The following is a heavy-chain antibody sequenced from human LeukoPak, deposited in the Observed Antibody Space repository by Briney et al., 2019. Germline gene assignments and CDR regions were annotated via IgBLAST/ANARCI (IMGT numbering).Heavy chain of an antibody. J-gene: IGHJ6*03. CDR1: GYTFTSYA. V-gene: IGHV1-3*01. CDR2: INAGNGNT. CDR3: AREVGQRWLQLDYYYMDV. D-gene: IGHD5-24*01. Sequence: ASVKVSCKASGYTFTSYAMHWVRQAPGQRLEWMGWINAGNGNTKYSQKFQGRVTMTTDTSTSTGYMELRSLRSDDTAVYYCAREVGQRWLQLDYYYMDVWGKGTTVTVSS.